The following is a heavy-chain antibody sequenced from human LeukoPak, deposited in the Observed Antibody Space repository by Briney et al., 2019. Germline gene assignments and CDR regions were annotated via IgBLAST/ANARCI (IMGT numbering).Heavy chain of an antibody. Sequence: SETLSLTCAVYGGSFSGYYWSWIRQPPGKGLEWIGEINHSGSTNYNPSLKSRVTISVDTSKNQFSLKLSSVTAADTAVYYCARGRRSSGWWNYYYYMDVWGKGTTVTVSS. CDR1: GGSFSGYY. V-gene: IGHV4-34*01. D-gene: IGHD6-19*01. J-gene: IGHJ6*03. CDR3: ARGRRSSGWWNYYYYMDV. CDR2: INHSGST.